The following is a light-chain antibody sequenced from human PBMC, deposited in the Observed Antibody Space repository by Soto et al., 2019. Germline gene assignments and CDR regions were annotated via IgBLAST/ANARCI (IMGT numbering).Light chain of an antibody. Sequence: DIQMTQSPSTLSASVVDIVTITCRASQSISSWLAWYQQKPGKAPKLLIYDASSLESGVPSRFSGSGSGTEFTLTISSLQPDDFATYYCQQYNSYPWTFGQGTTGDIK. V-gene: IGKV1-5*01. CDR2: DAS. CDR1: QSISSW. J-gene: IGKJ1*01. CDR3: QQYNSYPWT.